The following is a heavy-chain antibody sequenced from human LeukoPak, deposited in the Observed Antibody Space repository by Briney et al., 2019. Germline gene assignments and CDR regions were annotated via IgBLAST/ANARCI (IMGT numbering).Heavy chain of an antibody. V-gene: IGHV3-23*01. CDR1: GFTFSSYA. D-gene: IGHD2-2*01. CDR2: ICGSGGST. CDR3: AKGPYRIVVVPAAMSYSSGWYFDY. Sequence: GGSLRLSCAASGFTFSSYAMSWVRQAPGKGLEWVSAICGSGGSTYYADSVKGRFTISRDNSKNTLYLQMNSLRAEDTAVYYCAKGPYRIVVVPAAMSYSSGWYFDYGGQGTLVTVSS. J-gene: IGHJ4*02.